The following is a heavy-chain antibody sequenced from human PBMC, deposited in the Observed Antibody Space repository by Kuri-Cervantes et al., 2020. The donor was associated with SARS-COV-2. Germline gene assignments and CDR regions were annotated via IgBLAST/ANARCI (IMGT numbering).Heavy chain of an antibody. D-gene: IGHD3-10*01. Sequence: ASVNVSCQASGYTFTGYYMYWVRQAPGQGREWMGWINPNSGGTNYAQKFLGLVTMTRDTSISTVYMELSRLRSDDTAVYYFARASVRGIIITYHSYGMDVWGQGTTVTVSS. CDR1: GYTFTGYY. V-gene: IGHV1-2*04. CDR3: ARASVRGIIITYHSYGMDV. J-gene: IGHJ6*02. CDR2: INPNSGGT.